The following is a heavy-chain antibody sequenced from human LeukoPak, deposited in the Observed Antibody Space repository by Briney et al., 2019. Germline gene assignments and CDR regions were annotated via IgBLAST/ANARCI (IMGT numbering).Heavy chain of an antibody. CDR2: MNPNSGNT. D-gene: IGHD2-2*02. CDR1: GYTFTSYD. Sequence: ASVKVSCKASGYTFTSYDINWVRQATGQGLEWMGWMNPNSGNTGYAQKFQGRVTITRNTSISTAYMELSSLRSEDTAVYYCARGVYCSSTSCYTGMGTGYWGQGTLVTVSS. J-gene: IGHJ4*02. CDR3: ARGVYCSSTSCYTGMGTGY. V-gene: IGHV1-8*03.